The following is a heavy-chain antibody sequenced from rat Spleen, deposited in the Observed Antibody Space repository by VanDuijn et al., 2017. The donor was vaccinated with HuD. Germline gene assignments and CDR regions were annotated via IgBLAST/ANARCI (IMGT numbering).Heavy chain of an antibody. CDR1: GFTFSNYG. CDR3: TRDEDSSYLMDA. J-gene: IGHJ4*01. Sequence: EVQLVESGGGLVQPGRSMKLSCAASGFTFSNYGLAWVRQAPKKGLEWVAYISYDGDTTYYRDSVKGRFTISRDNAKSTLYLQMDSLRSEDTATYYCTRDEDSSYLMDAWGQGASVTVSS. CDR2: ISYDGDTT. V-gene: IGHV5-20*01. D-gene: IGHD1-2*01.